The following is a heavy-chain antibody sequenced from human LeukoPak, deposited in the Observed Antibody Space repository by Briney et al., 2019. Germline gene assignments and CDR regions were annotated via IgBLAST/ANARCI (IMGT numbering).Heavy chain of an antibody. CDR3: ASHYDSSGYGY. Sequence: MNWVRQAPGKGLEWVSSISSSSSYIYYADSVKGRFTISRDNAKNSLYLQMNNLRAEDTAVYYCASHYDSSGYGYWGQGTLVTVSS. D-gene: IGHD3-22*01. CDR2: ISSSSSYI. J-gene: IGHJ4*02. V-gene: IGHV3-21*01.